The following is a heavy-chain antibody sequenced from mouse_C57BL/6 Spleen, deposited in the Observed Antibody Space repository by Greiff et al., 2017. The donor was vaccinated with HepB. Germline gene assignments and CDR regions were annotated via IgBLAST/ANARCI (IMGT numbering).Heavy chain of an antibody. D-gene: IGHD1-1*01. V-gene: IGHV10-1*01. J-gene: IGHJ3*01. CDR3: VRHHYYGSSL. CDR2: IRSKSNNYAT. Sequence: EVQVVESGGGLVQPKGSLKLSCAASGFSFNTYAMNWVRQAPGKGLEWVARIRSKSNNYATYYADSVKDRFTISRDDSESMLYLQMNNLKTEDTAMYYCVRHHYYGSSLWGQGTLVTVSA. CDR1: GFSFNTYA.